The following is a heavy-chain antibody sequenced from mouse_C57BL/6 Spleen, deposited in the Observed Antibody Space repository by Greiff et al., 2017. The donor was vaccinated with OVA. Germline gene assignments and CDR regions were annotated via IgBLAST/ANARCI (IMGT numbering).Heavy chain of an antibody. CDR1: GYTFTSYW. J-gene: IGHJ4*01. Sequence: QVQLQQSGAELVKPGASVKLSCKASGYTFTSYWMHWVKQRPGQGLEWIGMIHPNSGSTNYNEKFKSKATLTVDKSSSTAYMQLSSLTSEDSAVYYCARKNYSKGAYYYAMDYWGQGTSVTVSS. CDR3: ARKNYSKGAYYYAMDY. D-gene: IGHD2-5*01. CDR2: IHPNSGST. V-gene: IGHV1-64*01.